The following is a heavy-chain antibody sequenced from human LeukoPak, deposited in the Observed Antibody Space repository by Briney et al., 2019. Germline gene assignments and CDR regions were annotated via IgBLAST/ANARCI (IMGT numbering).Heavy chain of an antibody. D-gene: IGHD3-22*01. V-gene: IGHV4-39*01. CDR1: GGSISSSSYY. CDR2: IYYSGST. CDR3: ARHCPYYYDSSGYYLDY. Sequence: PSETLSLTCTVSGGSISSSSYYWGWIRQPPGKGLEGIGSIYYSGSTYYNPSLKSRVTISVDTSKNQFSLKLSSVTAADTAVYYCARHCPYYYDSSGYYLDYWGQGTLVTVSS. J-gene: IGHJ4*02.